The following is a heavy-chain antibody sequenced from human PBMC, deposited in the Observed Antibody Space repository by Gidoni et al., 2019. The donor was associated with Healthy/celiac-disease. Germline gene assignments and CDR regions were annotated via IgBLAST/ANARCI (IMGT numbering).Heavy chain of an antibody. V-gene: IGHV3-21*01. D-gene: IGHD5-18*01. Sequence: APGKGLEWVSSISSSSSYIYYADSVKGRFTISRDNAKNSLYLQMNSLRAEDTAVYYCARESPQVITWIQLTRPGFDYWGQGTLVTVSS. CDR2: ISSSSSYI. J-gene: IGHJ4*02. CDR3: ARESPQVITWIQLTRPGFDY.